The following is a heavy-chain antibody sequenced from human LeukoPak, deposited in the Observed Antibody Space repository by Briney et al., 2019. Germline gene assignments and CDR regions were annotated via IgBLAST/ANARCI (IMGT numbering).Heavy chain of an antibody. CDR2: IDPHSGGT. Sequence: AASVKVSCKASGYTFTGYYMHWVRQAPGQGLEWMGRIDPHSGGTNYAQKFQGRVTLTRDASISTAYMELSRLRSDDTAFYYCTRDLTISGPIGYWGQETLVTVSS. CDR1: GYTFTGYY. CDR3: TRDLTISGPIGY. V-gene: IGHV1-2*06. J-gene: IGHJ4*02. D-gene: IGHD3-9*01.